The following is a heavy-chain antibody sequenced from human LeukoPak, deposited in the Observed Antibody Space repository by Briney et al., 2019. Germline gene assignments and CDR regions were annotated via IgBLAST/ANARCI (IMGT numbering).Heavy chain of an antibody. CDR2: IYTSGST. CDR1: GCTTYGMHC. D-gene: IGHD6-19*01. CDR3: ARGKQYAADY. J-gene: IGHJ4*02. V-gene: IGHV4-4*07. Sequence: PSETLSLTCTVSGCTTYGMHCGRRIRQPAGKGLEWIGRIYTSGSTNYDPSLKSRVTISVDKSNNQFSLMLSSVTAADTTVFYCARGKQYAADYCGQGILVTVSP.